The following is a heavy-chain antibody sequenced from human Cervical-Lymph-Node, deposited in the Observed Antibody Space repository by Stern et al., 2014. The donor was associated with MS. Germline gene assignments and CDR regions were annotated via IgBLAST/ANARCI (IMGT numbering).Heavy chain of an antibody. J-gene: IGHJ4*02. V-gene: IGHV1-18*01. D-gene: IGHD3-22*01. Sequence: QVQLVQSGAEVKKPGASVKVSCKASGYTFTSYGISWVRQAPGQGLEWMGWISAYDGNTKYAQKRQGRVTMTTETSTSTAYMELRSLRSDDKAVYYCAGDTAAYYYDSSGPPYDYWGQGTLVTVSS. CDR1: GYTFTSYG. CDR3: AGDTAAYYYDSSGPPYDY. CDR2: ISAYDGNT.